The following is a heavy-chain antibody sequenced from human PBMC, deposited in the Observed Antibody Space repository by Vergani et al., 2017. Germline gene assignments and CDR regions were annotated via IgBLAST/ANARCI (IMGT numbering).Heavy chain of an antibody. D-gene: IGHD3-16*01. CDR2: IGKDGINT. J-gene: IGHJ4*02. CDR1: GFTFSTFG. CDR3: AKHFRGWGIDY. V-gene: IGHV3-30*02. Sequence: VQLVESAGGVVQPGGSLRLSCAASGFTFSTFGMHWIRQAPGKGLEWLAYIGKDGINTRYRDAVKGRFTVSRDFSKNTLYLKMNSLRTDDTATYYCAKHFRGWGIDYWCQGTQVIVAS.